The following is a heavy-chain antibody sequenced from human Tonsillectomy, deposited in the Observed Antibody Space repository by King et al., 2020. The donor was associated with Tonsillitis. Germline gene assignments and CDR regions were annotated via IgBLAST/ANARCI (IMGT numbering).Heavy chain of an antibody. Sequence: QLVQSGGGLVQPGGSLRLSCTASGFTFSSYSMNWVRQAPGKGLEWVSYITSGSTTIYIADSVKGRFTISRDNAKNSLSLQMNSLRDEDTAVYYCARDFGPQTSGWYRMGAFDIWGQGAMVSVSS. D-gene: IGHD6-13*01. V-gene: IGHV3-48*02. CDR1: GFTFSSYS. CDR3: ARDFGPQTSGWYRMGAFDI. CDR2: ITSGSTTI. J-gene: IGHJ3*02.